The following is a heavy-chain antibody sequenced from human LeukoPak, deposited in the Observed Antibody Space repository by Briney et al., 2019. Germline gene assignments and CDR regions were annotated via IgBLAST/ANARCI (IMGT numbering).Heavy chain of an antibody. D-gene: IGHD2-2*01. CDR3: ASRPAPSLGPLDY. CDR2: FSGSGGST. Sequence: RPGGPLRLSCAASGFTFSNYAMAWVRQIPGKGLEWVSVFSGSGGSTYYADSVKGRFTVSRDNSKNTLYLQMNNLRVDDTAIYYCASRPAPSLGPLDYWGQGTLVTVSS. J-gene: IGHJ4*02. CDR1: GFTFSNYA. V-gene: IGHV3-23*01.